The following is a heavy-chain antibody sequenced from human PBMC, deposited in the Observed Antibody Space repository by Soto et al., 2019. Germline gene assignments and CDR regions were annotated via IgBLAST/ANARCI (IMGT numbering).Heavy chain of an antibody. CDR3: AHKGEGSRGFKY. V-gene: IGHV2-5*02. CDR2: IYWDDDK. D-gene: IGHD1-26*01. CDR1: GFSLSTSGVG. Sequence: KESGPTLVKPPQTLTLTCTFSGFSLSTSGVGVGWIRQPPGKALEWLALIYWDDDKRYSPSLKSRLTITKDTSRNQVVLTMTNMDPVDTATYYCAHKGEGSRGFKYWGQGTLVIVSS. J-gene: IGHJ4*02.